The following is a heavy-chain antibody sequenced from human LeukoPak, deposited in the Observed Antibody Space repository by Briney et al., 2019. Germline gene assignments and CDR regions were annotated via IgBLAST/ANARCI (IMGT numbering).Heavy chain of an antibody. Sequence: GGSLRLSCVAFGFTFSDHYMDWVRQAPGKGLEWLGRASSKVNSFTTVYAASMKGRFVISRDDSKNSLYLQMSSLDIEDTAVYYCTRDLGGNYYGNALDIWGQGTMVTVSS. V-gene: IGHV3-72*01. D-gene: IGHD3-10*01. CDR1: GFTFSDHY. J-gene: IGHJ3*02. CDR2: ASSKVNSFTT. CDR3: TRDLGGNYYGNALDI.